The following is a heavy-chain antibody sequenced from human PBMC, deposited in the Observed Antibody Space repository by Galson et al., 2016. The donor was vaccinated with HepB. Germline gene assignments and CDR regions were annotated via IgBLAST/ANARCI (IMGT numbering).Heavy chain of an antibody. CDR1: GFTFSRYA. V-gene: IGHV3-23*01. J-gene: IGHJ4*02. CDR3: VKARSTLWFGEPSFDF. Sequence: SLRLSCAASGFTFSRYAMSWVRQAPGKGLKWVAGISATGGTTYFPDFVKGRVTISRDNSKNNVFLQMGSLTPDDTVVYYCVKARSTLWFGEPSFDFWGRGTLVTVPP. D-gene: IGHD3-10*01. CDR2: ISATGGTT.